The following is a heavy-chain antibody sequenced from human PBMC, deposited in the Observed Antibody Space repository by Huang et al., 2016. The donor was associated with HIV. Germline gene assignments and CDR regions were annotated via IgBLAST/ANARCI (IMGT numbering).Heavy chain of an antibody. D-gene: IGHD3-22*01. CDR1: GSTFSTYS. V-gene: IGHV3-48*01. Sequence: EVQLVESGGGLAQPGGSLRLSCVASGSTFSTYSMNWVRQAPWKGLEWGSYISKTSGATSYAESVKGRFTVSRDNVKNSLYLQMNRLRVEDTAMYYCVRDSSSGLQLRYWGQGALVIVS. CDR3: VRDSSSGLQLRY. J-gene: IGHJ4*02. CDR2: ISKTSGAT.